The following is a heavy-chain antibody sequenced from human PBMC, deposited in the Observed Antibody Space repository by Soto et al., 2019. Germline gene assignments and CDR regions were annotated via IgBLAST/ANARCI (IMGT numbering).Heavy chain of an antibody. CDR2: ISGTGSTT. CDR1: RFGVSDYY. J-gene: IGHJ4*02. CDR3: ARPSLTYFEV. Sequence: QVHLEESGGGLVKPGGSLRRSCTASRFGVSDYYMSWLLQAPGKGLEWLAYISGTGSTTYYTDSVKCRFATSRDTARPSLYLQVTRLSVADSAVYYCARPSLTYFEVWGQATLVTFSS. V-gene: IGHV3-11*01.